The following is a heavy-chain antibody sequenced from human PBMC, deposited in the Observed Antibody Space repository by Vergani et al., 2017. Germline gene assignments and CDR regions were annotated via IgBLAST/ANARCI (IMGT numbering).Heavy chain of an antibody. CDR2: IIPILGIA. Sequence: QVQLVQSGAEVKKPGASVKVSCKASGGTFSSYTISWVRQAPGQGLEWMGRIIPILGIANYAQKFQGRVTITADKSTSTAYMELSSLRSEDTAVYYCAKDLSVGSSDAFDIWGQGTMVTVSS. CDR3: AKDLSVGSSDAFDI. V-gene: IGHV1-69*04. CDR1: GGTFSSYT. D-gene: IGHD3-10*01. J-gene: IGHJ3*02.